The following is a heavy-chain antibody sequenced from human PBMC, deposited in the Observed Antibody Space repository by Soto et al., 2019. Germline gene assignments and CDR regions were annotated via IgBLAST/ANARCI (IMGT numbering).Heavy chain of an antibody. CDR2: INTDGSTT. CDR3: AIEDYYYYYAMDV. Sequence: EVQLVESGGDLIQPGGSLRLSCVASGFTFSSYWMHWVRQAPGKGLVWVSRINTDGSTTNYADSVKGRFTVSRDNAKNTLSLQMNSLRDEDTAVYYCAIEDYYYYYAMDVWGQGTTVTVSS. J-gene: IGHJ6*02. V-gene: IGHV3-74*01. CDR1: GFTFSSYW.